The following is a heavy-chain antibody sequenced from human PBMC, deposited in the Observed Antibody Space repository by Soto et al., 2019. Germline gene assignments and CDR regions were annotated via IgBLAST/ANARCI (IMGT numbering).Heavy chain of an antibody. CDR2: IWYDGSNK. Sequence: ESGGGVVQPGRSLRLSCAASGFTFSGYGMHWVRQAPGKGLEWVAVIWYDGSNKYYADSVKGRFTISRDNSKNTLYLQMNSLRAEDTAVYYCASLYYYGSATPDYWGQGTLVTVSS. J-gene: IGHJ4*02. D-gene: IGHD3-10*01. V-gene: IGHV3-33*01. CDR1: GFTFSGYG. CDR3: ASLYYYGSATPDY.